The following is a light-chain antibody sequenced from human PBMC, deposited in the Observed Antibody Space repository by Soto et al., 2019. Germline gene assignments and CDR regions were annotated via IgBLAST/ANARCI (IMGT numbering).Light chain of an antibody. V-gene: IGKV3-20*01. CDR1: QSVSSTY. CDR2: GAS. CDR3: QQYGSSPFT. Sequence: EIVLTQSPGTLSLSPGERATLSCRASQSVSSTYLAWYQQKVGQAPRLLIYGASSRATGIPDRFSGSGSGTDFTLIISRLEPEDFALYYCQQYGSSPFTFGPGTKVDIK. J-gene: IGKJ3*01.